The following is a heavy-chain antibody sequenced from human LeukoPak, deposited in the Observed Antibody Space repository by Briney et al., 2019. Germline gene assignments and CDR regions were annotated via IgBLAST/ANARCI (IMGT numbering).Heavy chain of an antibody. J-gene: IGHJ6*03. Sequence: ASVKVSCKASGYTFTSYAMNWVRQAPGQGLEWMGWINTNTGNPTYAQGFTGRFVFSLDTSVSTAYLQISSLKAEDTAVYYCARGQEITMVRGVIPGLYYYYYMDVWGKGTTVTVSS. CDR1: GYTFTSYA. CDR3: ARGQEITMVRGVIPGLYYYYYMDV. D-gene: IGHD3-10*01. CDR2: INTNTGNP. V-gene: IGHV7-4-1*02.